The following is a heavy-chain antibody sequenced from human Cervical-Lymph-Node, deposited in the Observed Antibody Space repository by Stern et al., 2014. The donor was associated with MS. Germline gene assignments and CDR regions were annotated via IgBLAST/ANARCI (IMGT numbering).Heavy chain of an antibody. CDR2: IYPYASDT. V-gene: IGHV5-51*01. CDR1: GYSFTIYY. CDR3: ARHVQGFDY. J-gene: IGHJ4*02. Sequence: VQLQQSGAEVKKPGESLKISCKLSGYSFTIYYIAWVRQMPGKALEWMGVIYPYASDTTYSPSFQGQVTISADKSITTAYLQWSSLRASDTAMYYCARHVQGFDYWGQGTLVTVSS.